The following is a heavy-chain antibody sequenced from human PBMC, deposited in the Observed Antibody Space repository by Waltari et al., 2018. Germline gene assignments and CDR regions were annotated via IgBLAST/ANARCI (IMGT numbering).Heavy chain of an antibody. CDR2: ISDDGSNK. J-gene: IGHJ3*02. CDR1: GFTFSTYA. D-gene: IGHD6-6*01. Sequence: QVQLVESGGGVVQPGRSLRLSCAASGFTFSTYAMSLVRQDPGKGLEWVAVISDDGSNKYYADSGKGRFTISRDNSKNTLYLQMNSLRAEDTAVYYCVRDSSSIFRHAFDIWGQGTMVTVSS. CDR3: VRDSSSIFRHAFDI. V-gene: IGHV3-30-3*01.